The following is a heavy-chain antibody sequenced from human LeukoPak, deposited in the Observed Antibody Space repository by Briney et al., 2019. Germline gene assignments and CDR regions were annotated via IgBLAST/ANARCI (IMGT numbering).Heavy chain of an antibody. D-gene: IGHD5-18*01. V-gene: IGHV4-59*01. Sequence: PSETLSLTCTVSGGSIGIYYWSWIRLPPGKGLEWIGYIYYTGATYYTPSLKSGVTISLDTSKNQFCLKLSSVTAADAAMYYCARAGYSYSTGYYFDSWGQGALVTVSS. J-gene: IGHJ4*02. CDR1: GGSIGIYY. CDR2: IYYTGAT. CDR3: ARAGYSYSTGYYFDS.